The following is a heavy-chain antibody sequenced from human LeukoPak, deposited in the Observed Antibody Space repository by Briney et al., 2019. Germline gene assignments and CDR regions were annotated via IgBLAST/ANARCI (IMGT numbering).Heavy chain of an antibody. Sequence: GGSLRLSCTASGFIFGDYAMSWVRQAPGKGLEWVSTIYSGDSTYYADSVKGRFTISRDNPKSTLFLQMSSLRAEDTAVYYCASSTTYWHFDLWGRGTLVTVSS. CDR1: GFIFGDYA. CDR3: ASSTTYWHFDL. CDR2: IYSGDST. V-gene: IGHV3-53*01. D-gene: IGHD2-2*01. J-gene: IGHJ2*01.